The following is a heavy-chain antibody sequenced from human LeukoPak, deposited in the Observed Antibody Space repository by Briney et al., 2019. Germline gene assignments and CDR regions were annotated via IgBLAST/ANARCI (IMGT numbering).Heavy chain of an antibody. CDR3: ARSHVWGRDYDY. Sequence: PGGSLRLSRTASGFTFSTYWMSWVRQAPGKGLEWVANIKQDGSERYYVDSVRGRFTISRDNAKNSLYLQMDSLRAEDTAVYYCARSHVWGRDYDYWGQGTLVTVSS. CDR2: IKQDGSER. D-gene: IGHD3-16*01. CDR1: GFTFSTYW. V-gene: IGHV3-7*01. J-gene: IGHJ4*02.